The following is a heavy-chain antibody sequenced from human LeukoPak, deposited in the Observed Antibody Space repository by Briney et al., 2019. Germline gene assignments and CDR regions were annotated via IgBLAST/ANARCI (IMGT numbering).Heavy chain of an antibody. CDR1: GGSISSHY. J-gene: IGHJ6*03. CDR2: IYYSGST. V-gene: IGHV4-59*11. Sequence: SETLSLTCTVSGGSISSHYWSWIRQPPGKGLEWIGYIYYSGSTNYNPSLKSRVTISVDTSKNQFSLKLSSVTAADTAVYYCARGILGYCSSTSCYKSHYYYYMDVWGKGTTVTVSS. D-gene: IGHD2-2*02. CDR3: ARGILGYCSSTSCYKSHYYYYMDV.